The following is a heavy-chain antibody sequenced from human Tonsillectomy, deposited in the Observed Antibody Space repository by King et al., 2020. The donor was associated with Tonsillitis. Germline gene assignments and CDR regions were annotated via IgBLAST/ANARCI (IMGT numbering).Heavy chain of an antibody. J-gene: IGHJ3*02. CDR1: GFTFSSYA. CDR3: AKDLTLIGAFDI. CDR2: ISGSGGRT. D-gene: IGHD3-22*01. Sequence: VQLVESGGGLVQPGGSLRLSCAASGFTFSSYAMSWVRQATGKGLEWVSAISGSGGRTYYADSVKGRFTISRDNSKNTLYRQMNSRRAEDTAVYSCAKDLTLIGAFDIWGQGTMVTVSS. V-gene: IGHV3-23*04.